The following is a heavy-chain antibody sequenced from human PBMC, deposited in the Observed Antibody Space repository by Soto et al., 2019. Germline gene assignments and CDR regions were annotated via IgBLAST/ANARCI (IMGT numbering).Heavy chain of an antibody. V-gene: IGHV4-39*01. Sequence: CTVSGGSISSSSYYWGWILQPPEKGLEWIWIMYYSWSTYYGPSLKSLVTISVDTSKNQFSLKLSSVTAADTAVYYCARILYGAFDYWGQGTQVTVSS. CDR2: MYYSWST. CDR3: ARILYGAFDY. CDR1: GGSISSSSYY. J-gene: IGHJ4*02. D-gene: IGHD4-17*01.